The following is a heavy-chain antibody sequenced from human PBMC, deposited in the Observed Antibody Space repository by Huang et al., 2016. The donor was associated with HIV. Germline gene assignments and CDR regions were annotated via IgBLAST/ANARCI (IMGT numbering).Heavy chain of an antibody. Sequence: QVQVVQSGAEVKKPGSSVKVSCKASGGTFSSYAISWVRQAPGQGLEWMGRIIPIFGTTRYAQKFQGRVTITADEYTSTSYMEVSSLRSEDTAVYYCARDLNGDFDYWGQGTLVTVSS. CDR1: GGTFSSYA. CDR3: ARDLNGDFDY. CDR2: IIPIFGTT. D-gene: IGHD4-17*01. V-gene: IGHV1-69*18. J-gene: IGHJ4*02.